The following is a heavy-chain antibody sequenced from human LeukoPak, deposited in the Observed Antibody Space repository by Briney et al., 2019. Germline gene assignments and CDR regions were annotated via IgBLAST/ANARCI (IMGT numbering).Heavy chain of an antibody. V-gene: IGHV3-11*01. CDR2: ISSSGSTI. CDR1: GFTFSDYY. CDR3: ARSVDYGAFDI. D-gene: IGHD4-17*01. Sequence: GGSLRLSCAASGFTFSDYYMSWIRQAPGKGLEWVSYISSSGSTIYYADSVKGRFTISRDNAKNSLYLQMNSLRAEDTAAYYCARSVDYGAFDIWGQGTMVTVSS. J-gene: IGHJ3*02.